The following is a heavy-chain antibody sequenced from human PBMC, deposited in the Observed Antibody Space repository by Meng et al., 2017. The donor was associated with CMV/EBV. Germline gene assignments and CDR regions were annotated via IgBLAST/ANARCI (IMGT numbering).Heavy chain of an antibody. CDR1: GYTFTSYG. Sequence: ASVKVSCKASGYTFTSYGISWVRQAPGQGLEWMGWISAYNGNTNYAQKLQGRVTMTTDTSTSTAYMELRSLRAEDTAVYYCARDQYSSSSHYYYYGMDVWGQGTTVTVSS. CDR2: ISAYNGNT. V-gene: IGHV1-18*01. D-gene: IGHD6-6*01. CDR3: ARDQYSSSSHYYYYGMDV. J-gene: IGHJ6*02.